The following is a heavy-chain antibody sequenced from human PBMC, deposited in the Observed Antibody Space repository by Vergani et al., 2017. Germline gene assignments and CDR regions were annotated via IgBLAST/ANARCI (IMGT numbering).Heavy chain of an antibody. V-gene: IGHV3-30*02. CDR3: AKDAVRSTDAFDI. Sequence: QVQLVESGGGVVQPGGSLRLSCAASGFTFSSYGMHWVRQAQGKGLEWVAFIRYDGSNKYYADAVKGRFTISRDNSKNTLYLQMNSLRAEDTAVYYCAKDAVRSTDAFDIWGQGTMVTVSS. CDR2: IRYDGSNK. CDR1: GFTFSSYG. J-gene: IGHJ3*02.